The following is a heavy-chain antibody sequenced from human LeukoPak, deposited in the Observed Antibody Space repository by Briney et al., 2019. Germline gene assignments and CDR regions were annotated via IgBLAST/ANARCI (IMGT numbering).Heavy chain of an antibody. CDR1: GYTFTSFF. V-gene: IGHV1-46*01. Sequence: ASVKVSCKASGYTFTSFFMHWVRQAPGQGLEWMGIINPRGGSATSAQRFQGRVTITADESTSTAYMELSSLRSGDTAVYYCASEGYCGGDCYYLDYWGQGTLVTVSS. J-gene: IGHJ4*02. CDR3: ASEGYCGGDCYYLDY. D-gene: IGHD2-21*02. CDR2: INPRGGSA.